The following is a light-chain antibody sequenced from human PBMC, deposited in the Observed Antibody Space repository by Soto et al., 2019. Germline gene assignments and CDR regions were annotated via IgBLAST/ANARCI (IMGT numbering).Light chain of an antibody. CDR3: QQYNSYGT. CDR2: AAS. V-gene: IGKV1-39*01. Sequence: DIQMTQSPSSLSASVGDRVTITCRASQSISSYLNWYQQKPGKAPKLLIYAASSLESGVPSRFSGSGSGTEFTLTISRLQPDDFAGYYCQQYNSYGTFGQGTKVDIK. CDR1: QSISSY. J-gene: IGKJ1*01.